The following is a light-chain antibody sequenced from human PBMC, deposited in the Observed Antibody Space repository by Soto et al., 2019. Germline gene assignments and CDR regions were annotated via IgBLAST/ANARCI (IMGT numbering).Light chain of an antibody. CDR1: QSVRSN. J-gene: IGKJ1*01. V-gene: IGKV3-11*01. Sequence: EIVLTQSPATLSLSPGERATLSCRASQSVRSNNLAWYQQKPGQAPRLLIYGASNRATGIPARFSGSGSGTDFTLTISSLEPEDFAVYYCQQRSNWPWTFGQGTKVDIK. CDR3: QQRSNWPWT. CDR2: GAS.